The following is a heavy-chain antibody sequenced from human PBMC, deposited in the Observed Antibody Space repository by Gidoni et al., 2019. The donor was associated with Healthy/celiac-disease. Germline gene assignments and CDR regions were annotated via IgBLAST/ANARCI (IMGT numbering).Heavy chain of an antibody. J-gene: IGHJ4*02. V-gene: IGHV3-30-3*01. CDR1: GFPSSRYA. Sequence: QVQLVESGGGGVQPGRSLRLSPDASGFPSSRYAMHWVRQAPGKGLEWVAVISYDGSNKYYADSVKGRFTISRDNSKNTLYLQMNSLRAEDTAVYYCARDFPYSPDSSGWYGGFDYWGQGTLVTVSS. CDR2: ISYDGSNK. CDR3: ARDFPYSPDSSGWYGGFDY. D-gene: IGHD6-19*01.